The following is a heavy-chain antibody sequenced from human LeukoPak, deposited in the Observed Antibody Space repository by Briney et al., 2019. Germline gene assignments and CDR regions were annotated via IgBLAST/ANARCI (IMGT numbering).Heavy chain of an antibody. Sequence: PSETLSLTCTVAGGSISSSTYNWGWIRQPPGMGLEWIGSVYYTGITYYNPSVESRVTISVDTSKNHFSLELNSVTAADTGVYFCARQVRSPVVMFMDVWGKGTTVIVSS. CDR1: GGSISSSTYN. CDR3: ARQVRSPVVMFMDV. J-gene: IGHJ6*03. D-gene: IGHD3-22*01. V-gene: IGHV4-39*01. CDR2: VYYTGIT.